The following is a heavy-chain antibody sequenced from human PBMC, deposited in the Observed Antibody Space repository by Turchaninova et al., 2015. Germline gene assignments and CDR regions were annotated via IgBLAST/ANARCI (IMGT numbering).Heavy chain of an antibody. Sequence: VQLQQSGTGLLKPPPTFLLHGALSGDSVESSMAACNWIRQSPSKGLEWLGRTYYRSRWYNDYALSVKSRITINSDTSENQFSLRLNSVTPEDTAVYYCARGGTYFKGFEFWGQGALVTVSS. D-gene: IGHD1-26*01. CDR1: GDSVESSMAA. J-gene: IGHJ4*02. CDR3: ARGGTYFKGFEF. CDR2: TYYRSRWYN. V-gene: IGHV6-1*01.